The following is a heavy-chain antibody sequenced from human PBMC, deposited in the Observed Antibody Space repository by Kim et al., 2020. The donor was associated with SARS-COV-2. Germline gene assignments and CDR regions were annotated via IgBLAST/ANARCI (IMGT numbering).Heavy chain of an antibody. J-gene: IGHJ4*02. CDR3: ARGYYGSGSSDKAVLDS. CDR1: GDSVSSKSAA. V-gene: IGHV6-1*01. CDR2: TYFRSKWYF. Sequence: SQTLSLTCAISGDSVSSKSAAWNWIRQSPSRGLEWLGRTYFRSKWYFDYAVSVRSRISVNPDTSKNQFSLQLNSLTPEDTTMYFCARGYYGSGSSDKAVLDSWGQGPLVPGSS. D-gene: IGHD3-10*01.